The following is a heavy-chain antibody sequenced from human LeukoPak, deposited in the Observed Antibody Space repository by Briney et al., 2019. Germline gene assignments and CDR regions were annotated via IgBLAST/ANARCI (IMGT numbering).Heavy chain of an antibody. CDR1: GFTVSSNY. J-gene: IGHJ4*02. V-gene: IGHV3-53*01. CDR3: AKELGGYSYGDFDY. Sequence: GGSLRLSCAASGFTVSSNYMSWVRQAPGKGLEWVSVIYSGGSTYYADSVKGRFTISRDNSKNTLYLQMNSLRAEDTAVYYCAKELGGYSYGDFDYWGQGTLVTVPS. CDR2: IYSGGST. D-gene: IGHD5-18*01.